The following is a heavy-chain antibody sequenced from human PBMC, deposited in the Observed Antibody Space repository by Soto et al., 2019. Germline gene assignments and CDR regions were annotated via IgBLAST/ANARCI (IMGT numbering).Heavy chain of an antibody. D-gene: IGHD3-10*01. CDR3: ARIHRGNWFDP. V-gene: IGHV2-26*01. Sequence: QVTLKESGPVLVKPTETLTLTCTVSGFSLSNVRMGVSWIRQPPGKALEWLAYIFSNDEKTYNRSLRSRLAXSXXTSKSQVVLTMTNMDPVDTGTYYCARIHRGNWFDPWGQGTLVTVSS. CDR2: IFSNDEK. J-gene: IGHJ5*02. CDR1: GFSLSNVRMG.